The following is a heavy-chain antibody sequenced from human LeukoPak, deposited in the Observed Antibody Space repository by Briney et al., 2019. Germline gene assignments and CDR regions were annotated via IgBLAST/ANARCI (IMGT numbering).Heavy chain of an antibody. V-gene: IGHV3-48*01. Sequence: GGSLRLSCAASAFTFSNYGMNWVRQAPGKGLEWVSYISSSSSTKSYADSVKGRFTISRDNAKNSLYLQMNSLRAEDTAVYYCARATVTSTYYYYYYMDVWGKGTTVTVSS. D-gene: IGHD4-17*01. CDR1: AFTFSNYG. CDR2: ISSSSSTK. CDR3: ARATVTSTYYYYYYMDV. J-gene: IGHJ6*03.